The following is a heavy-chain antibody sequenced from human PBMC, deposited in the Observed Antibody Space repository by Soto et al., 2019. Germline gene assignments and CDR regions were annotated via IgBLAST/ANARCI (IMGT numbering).Heavy chain of an antibody. V-gene: IGHV3-30*18. Sequence: GGSLRLSCAASGFTFNSYGMHWVRQAPGKGLDWVAAIPYGGSNKYYADSVKGRFTISRDNSKNTLYVEMSSLRAEDTAVYYCAKDLYSGTSHPDYWGHGTLVTVSS. D-gene: IGHD1-26*01. J-gene: IGHJ4*01. CDR3: AKDLYSGTSHPDY. CDR1: GFTFNSYG. CDR2: IPYGGSNK.